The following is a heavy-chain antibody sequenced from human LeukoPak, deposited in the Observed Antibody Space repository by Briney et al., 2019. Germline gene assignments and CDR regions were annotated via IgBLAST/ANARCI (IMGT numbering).Heavy chain of an antibody. CDR3: GLAAAGTAGYY. D-gene: IGHD6-13*01. J-gene: IGHJ4*02. V-gene: IGHV3-23*01. CDR2: ISGSGGST. Sequence: GGSLRLSCAASGFTFSSYSMNRVRQAPGKGLEWVSAISGSGGSTYYADSVKGRFTISRDNSKNTLYLQMNSLRAEDTAVYYCGLAAAGTAGYYWGQGTLVTVSS. CDR1: GFTFSSYS.